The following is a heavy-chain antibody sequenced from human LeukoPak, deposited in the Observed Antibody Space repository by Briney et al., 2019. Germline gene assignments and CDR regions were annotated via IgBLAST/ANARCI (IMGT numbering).Heavy chain of an antibody. D-gene: IGHD3-3*01. V-gene: IGHV4-34*01. CDR2: INHSGST. Sequence: KPSETLSLTCAVYGGSFSGYYWSWLRQPPAKGLEWIGEINHSGSTNYNPSLKSRVTISVATSKNQFSLKLGSVTAADTAVYYCARGPPREWLLSSYFDYWGQGTLVTVSS. J-gene: IGHJ4*02. CDR1: GGSFSGYY. CDR3: ARGPPREWLLSSYFDY.